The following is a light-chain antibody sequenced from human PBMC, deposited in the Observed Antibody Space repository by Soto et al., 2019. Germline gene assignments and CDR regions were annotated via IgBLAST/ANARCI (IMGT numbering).Light chain of an antibody. Sequence: ENVLTQSPGTLSLSPGERATLSRRASQSVSSNFLAWYQQKPGQAPRLLIYGASNRATGIPDRFSGSGSGTDFTLTISRLEPEDFAVYYCQQYDSSPRTFGQGTKVDI. J-gene: IGKJ1*01. CDR3: QQYDSSPRT. V-gene: IGKV3-20*01. CDR1: QSVSSNF. CDR2: GAS.